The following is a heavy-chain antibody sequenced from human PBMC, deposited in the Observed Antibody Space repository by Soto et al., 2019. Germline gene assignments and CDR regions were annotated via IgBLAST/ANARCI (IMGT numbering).Heavy chain of an antibody. Sequence: ASVKVSCKASGYSFTTYGITWVRQAPGKGLEWMGGFDPEDGETIYAQKFQGRVTMTEDTSTDTAYMELSSLRSEDTAVYYCATPGYSSGWLAGDFDYWGQGTLVTVSS. CDR2: FDPEDGET. V-gene: IGHV1-24*01. CDR3: ATPGYSSGWLAGDFDY. D-gene: IGHD6-19*01. CDR1: GYSFTTYG. J-gene: IGHJ4*02.